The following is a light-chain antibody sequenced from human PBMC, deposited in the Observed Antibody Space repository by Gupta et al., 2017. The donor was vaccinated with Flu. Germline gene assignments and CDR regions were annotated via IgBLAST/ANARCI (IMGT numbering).Light chain of an antibody. Sequence: EIVMTQSPATLSVSPGERATLSCRASQRISSKIAWYQQRPGQAPRLLIYDAYTRPAGIPVRFSGGGSGAELTLTIDSRQSEDFAVYYCQQYDNWPPWTLGQGTTVEIK. CDR3: QQYDNWPPWT. CDR2: DAY. V-gene: IGKV3-15*01. CDR1: QRISSK. J-gene: IGKJ1*01.